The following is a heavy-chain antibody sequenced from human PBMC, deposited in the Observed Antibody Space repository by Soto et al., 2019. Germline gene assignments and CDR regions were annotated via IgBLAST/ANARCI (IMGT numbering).Heavy chain of an antibody. J-gene: IGHJ1*01. CDR3: ARGDDYGDRQSG. CDR2: ISYDGSNK. CDR1: GFTCSSYA. D-gene: IGHD4-17*01. V-gene: IGHV3-30-3*01. Sequence: QVQLVESGGGVVQPGRSLRLSCAASGFTCSSYAMHWVRQAPGKGLEWVAVISYDGSNKYYADSVKGRFTISRDNSKNPLYLQMNSLRTEDTAVDYWARGDDYGDRQSGWGQGPLVTVSS.